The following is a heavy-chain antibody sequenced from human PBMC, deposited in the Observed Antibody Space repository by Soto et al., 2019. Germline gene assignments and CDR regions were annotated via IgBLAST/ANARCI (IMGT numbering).Heavy chain of an antibody. V-gene: IGHV3-7*05. CDR1: GFTFSSYW. J-gene: IGHJ4*02. Sequence: EVQLVESGGGLVQPGGSLRLSCAASGFTFSSYWMSWVRQAPGKGLEWVANIKQDGSEKYYMDSVKGRFTIYRDNTKNSLYLHMNSLRAADTAVYYCEREELGFSSGWYYFDYWGQGTLFTVSS. CDR2: IKQDGSEK. D-gene: IGHD6-19*01. CDR3: EREELGFSSGWYYFDY.